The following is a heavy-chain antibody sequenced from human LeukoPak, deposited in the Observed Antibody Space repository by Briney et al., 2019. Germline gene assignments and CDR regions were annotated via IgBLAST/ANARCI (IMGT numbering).Heavy chain of an antibody. D-gene: IGHD2-15*01. V-gene: IGHV4-39*01. J-gene: IGHJ4*02. Sequence: PSETLSLTCTVSGGSISSSSYYWGWIRQPPGKGLEWIGSIYYSGSTYYNPSLKSRVTISVDTSKNQFSLKLSSVTAADTAVYYCARLGGDIVVVVAATFDYWGQGTLVTVSS. CDR3: ARLGGDIVVVVAATFDY. CDR2: IYYSGST. CDR1: GGSISSSSYY.